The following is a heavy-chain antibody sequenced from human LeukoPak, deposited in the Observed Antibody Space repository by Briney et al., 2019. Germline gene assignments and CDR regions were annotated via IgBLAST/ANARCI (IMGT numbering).Heavy chain of an antibody. Sequence: SETLSLTCTVSGGSISSYYWSWIRQPPGKGLEWIGYIYYSGSTNYNPSLKSRVTISVDTSKNQFSPKLSSVTAADTAVYYCARVSGYYDSSGYYPFDYWGQGTLVTVSS. CDR1: GGSISSYY. J-gene: IGHJ4*02. D-gene: IGHD3-22*01. CDR3: ARVSGYYDSSGYYPFDY. CDR2: IYYSGST. V-gene: IGHV4-59*01.